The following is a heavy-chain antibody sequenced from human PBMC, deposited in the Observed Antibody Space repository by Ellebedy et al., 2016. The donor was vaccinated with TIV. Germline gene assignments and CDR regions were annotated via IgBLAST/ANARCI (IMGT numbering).Heavy chain of an antibody. CDR1: GFTVSNNY. CDR3: ARDSPLDYDFWGV. D-gene: IGHD3-3*01. J-gene: IGHJ6*04. Sequence: ESLKISXAASGFTVSNNYMNWFRQAPGKGLEWVSVIYSAGSTNYADSVKGRFTISRDNSKNTLYLQMNSLRAEDTAVYYCARDSPLDYDFWGVWGKGTTVTVSS. CDR2: IYSAGST. V-gene: IGHV3-53*01.